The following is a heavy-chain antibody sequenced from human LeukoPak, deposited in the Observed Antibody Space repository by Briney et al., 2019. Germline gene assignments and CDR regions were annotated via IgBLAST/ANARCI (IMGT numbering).Heavy chain of an antibody. CDR2: ISSSSSSTI. CDR1: GFTFSSYS. D-gene: IGHD2-2*01. J-gene: IGHJ4*02. V-gene: IGHV3-48*01. CDR3: ARGLVVVPAVDY. Sequence: PGGSLRLSCAASGFTFSSYSMNWVRQAPGKGLEWVSYISSSSSSTIYYADSVKGRFTISRDNAKNSLYLQMNSLRAEDTAVYYCARGLVVVPAVDYWGQGTLVTVSS.